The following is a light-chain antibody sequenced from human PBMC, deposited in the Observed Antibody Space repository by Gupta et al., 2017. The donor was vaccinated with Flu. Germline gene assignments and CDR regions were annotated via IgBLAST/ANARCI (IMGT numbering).Light chain of an antibody. CDR1: QNVNTY. CDR3: QQRAKWPPIT. Sequence: ERATLSCRASQNVNTYIAWYQQKPGQAPRLLMYDASMRATGIPARFSGGGSGTDFTLTISSLEPEDVAVYYCQQRAKWPPITFGRGTRLEIK. CDR2: DAS. J-gene: IGKJ5*01. V-gene: IGKV3-11*01.